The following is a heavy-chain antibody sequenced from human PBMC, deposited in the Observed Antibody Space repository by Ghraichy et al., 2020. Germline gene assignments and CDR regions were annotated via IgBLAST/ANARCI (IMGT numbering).Heavy chain of an antibody. CDR3: ARDGYSGNHGGYDGMGV. D-gene: IGHD1-26*01. CDR2: IWYDGSNK. V-gene: IGHV3-33*01. Sequence: GGSLRLSCAASGFTFSSYGMHWVRQAPGKGLEWVAVIWYDGSNKYYADSVKGRFTISRDNSKNTLYLQMNSLRAEDTAVYYCARDGYSGNHGGYDGMGVWGQGTTVTVSS. J-gene: IGHJ6*02. CDR1: GFTFSSYG.